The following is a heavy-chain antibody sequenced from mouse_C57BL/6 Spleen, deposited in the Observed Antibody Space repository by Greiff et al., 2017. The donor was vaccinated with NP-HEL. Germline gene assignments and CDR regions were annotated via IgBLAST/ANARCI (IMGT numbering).Heavy chain of an antibody. V-gene: IGHV10-3*01. Sequence: EVMLVESGGGLVQPKGSLKLSCAASGFTFNTYAMHWVRQAPGKGLEWVARIRSKSSNYATYYAVSVKDRFTISRDDSQSMLYLQMNNPKTEDTAMYYCVRDWDGSSYFDYWGQGTTLTVSS. J-gene: IGHJ2*01. CDR3: VRDWDGSSYFDY. D-gene: IGHD1-1*01. CDR2: IRSKSSNYAT. CDR1: GFTFNTYA.